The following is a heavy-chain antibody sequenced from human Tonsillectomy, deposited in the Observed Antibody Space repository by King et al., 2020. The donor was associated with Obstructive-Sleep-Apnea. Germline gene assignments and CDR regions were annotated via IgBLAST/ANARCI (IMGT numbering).Heavy chain of an antibody. CDR3: ARHRGVEDYGGYGDYFDY. CDR2: MYYSGNT. CDR1: GTSITDYY. V-gene: IGHV4-59*08. Sequence: VQLQESGPGLVKPSETLSLTCTVSGTSITDYYWSWIRQPPGKGLEWIGYMYYSGNTNFNPSLKSRVTISADTSKIQFSLSLRPVTAADTAVYYCARHRGVEDYGGYGDYFDYWGQGTLVTVSS. J-gene: IGHJ4*02. D-gene: IGHD5-12*01.